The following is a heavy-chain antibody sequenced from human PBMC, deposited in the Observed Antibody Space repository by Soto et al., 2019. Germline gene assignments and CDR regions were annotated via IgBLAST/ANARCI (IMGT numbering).Heavy chain of an antibody. CDR2: ISNIGTT. CDR1: GGTINSYS. Sequence: PSETLSLTCTVAGGTINSYSWSWIRQPPGKRLEWIGYISNIGTTNYNPSLKSRVTISADTSKNQLSLKLKSVIAADTGVYYCVRDYYTSGWPTFDYWGQGILVT. CDR3: VRDYYTSGWPTFDY. V-gene: IGHV4-59*01. D-gene: IGHD6-19*01. J-gene: IGHJ4*02.